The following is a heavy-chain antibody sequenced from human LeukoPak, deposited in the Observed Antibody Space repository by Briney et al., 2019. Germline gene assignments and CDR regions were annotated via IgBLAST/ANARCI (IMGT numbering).Heavy chain of an antibody. J-gene: IGHJ1*01. Sequence: SETLSLTCAVYGGSFSGYYWSWIRQPPGKGLEWIGEINHSGSTNYNPSLKSRVTISVDTSKNQFSLKLSSVTAADTAVYYCARGSPTTSYSSSWSRRAEYFQHWGQGTLVTVSS. V-gene: IGHV4-34*01. CDR3: ARGSPTTSYSSSWSRRAEYFQH. CDR2: INHSGST. D-gene: IGHD6-13*01. CDR1: GGSFSGYY.